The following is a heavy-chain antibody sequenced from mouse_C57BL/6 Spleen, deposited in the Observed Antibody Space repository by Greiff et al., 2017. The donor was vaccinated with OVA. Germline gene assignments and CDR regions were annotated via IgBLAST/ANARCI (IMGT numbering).Heavy chain of an antibody. J-gene: IGHJ4*01. CDR2: ISSGGSYT. D-gene: IGHD2-4*01. V-gene: IGHV5-6*01. Sequence: EVKLMESGGDLVKPGGSLKLSCAASGFTFSSYGMSWVRQTPDKRLEWVATISSGGSYTYYPDSVKGRFTISRDNAKNTLYLQMSSLKSEDTAMYYCARQGDYEKNYHAMDYWGQGTSVTVSS. CDR3: ARQGDYEKNYHAMDY. CDR1: GFTFSSYG.